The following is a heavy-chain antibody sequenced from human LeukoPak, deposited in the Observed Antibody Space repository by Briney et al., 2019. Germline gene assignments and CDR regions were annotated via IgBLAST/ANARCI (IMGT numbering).Heavy chain of an antibody. D-gene: IGHD3-10*01. Sequence: SVKVSCKASGGTFSSYAISWVRQAPGQGLEWMGGIIPIFGTANYAQKFQGRVTITTDESTSTAYMELSSLRSEDTAVYYCARKYYYGSGSYFGFDPWGQGTLVTVSS. J-gene: IGHJ5*02. CDR1: GGTFSSYA. CDR3: ARKYYYGSGSYFGFDP. CDR2: IIPIFGTA. V-gene: IGHV1-69*05.